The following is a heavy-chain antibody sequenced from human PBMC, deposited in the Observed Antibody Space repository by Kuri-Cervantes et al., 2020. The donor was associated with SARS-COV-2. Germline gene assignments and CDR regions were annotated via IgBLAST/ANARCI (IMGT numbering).Heavy chain of an antibody. Sequence: SETLSLTCSVSGDSLVSGGNYWSWIRQHPGKGLEWIGYIYYSGSTYYNPSLKSRVTISVDTSKNQFSLKLSSVTAADTAVYYCARAVRDCSSTSCYPNWFDPWGQGTLVTVSS. D-gene: IGHD2-2*01. V-gene: IGHV4-31*03. J-gene: IGHJ5*02. CDR2: IYYSGST. CDR3: ARAVRDCSSTSCYPNWFDP. CDR1: GDSLVSGGNY.